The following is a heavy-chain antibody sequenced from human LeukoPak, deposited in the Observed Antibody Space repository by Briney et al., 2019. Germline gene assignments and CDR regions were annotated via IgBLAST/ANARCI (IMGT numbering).Heavy chain of an antibody. CDR3: ARPRAGREYYYYYYMDV. V-gene: IGHV4-4*09. CDR1: GGSISSYY. D-gene: IGHD6-13*01. Sequence: SETLSLTCTVSGGSISSYYWSWIRQPPGKGLEWIGYIYTSGSTNYNPSLKSRVTISVDTSKNQFSLKLSSVTAADTAVYYCARPRAGREYYYYYYMDVWGKGTTVTVSS. CDR2: IYTSGST. J-gene: IGHJ6*03.